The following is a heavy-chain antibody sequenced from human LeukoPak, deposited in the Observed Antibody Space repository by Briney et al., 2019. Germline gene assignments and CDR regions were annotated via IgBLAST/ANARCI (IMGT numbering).Heavy chain of an antibody. V-gene: IGHV3-48*03. CDR3: ARETAMDAYYYYYGMDV. D-gene: IGHD5-18*01. CDR2: ISSSGSTI. J-gene: IGHJ6*02. Sequence: PGGSLRLSCAASGFTFSSYEMNWVRQAPGKGLEWVSYISSSGSTIYYADSVKGRFTISRDNAKNSLYLQMNSLRAEDTAVYYCARETAMDAYYYYYGMDVWGQGTTVTVSS. CDR1: GFTFSSYE.